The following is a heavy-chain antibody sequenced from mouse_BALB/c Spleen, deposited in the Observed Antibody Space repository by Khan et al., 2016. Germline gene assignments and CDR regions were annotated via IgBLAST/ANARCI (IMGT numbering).Heavy chain of an antibody. V-gene: IGHV1S136*01. CDR2: INPYNDGT. J-gene: IGHJ2*01. D-gene: IGHD1-1*01. Sequence: VQLQQSGPELVKPGASVKMSCKASGYTFTSYVMHWVKQKPGQGLEWIGYINPYNDGTKYNEKFKGKATLTSDKSSSTAYMELSSLTSEDSSVYFCARGWCHSYGSSYFDYWGPGSTLTVSS. CDR1: GYTFTSYV. CDR3: ARGWCHSYGSSYFDY.